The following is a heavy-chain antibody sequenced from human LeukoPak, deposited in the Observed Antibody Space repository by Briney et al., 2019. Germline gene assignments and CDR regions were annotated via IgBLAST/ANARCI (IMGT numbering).Heavy chain of an antibody. CDR2: IFNSGDT. CDR1: GFTISSNY. Sequence: GGSLRLSCAASGFTISSNYMNWVRQAPGKGLEWVSVIFNSGDTYYADSVKGRFTISRDTSKNTLYLQMNSLRVDDTAVYYCGRDPAPATGAFDIWGQGTMVIIS. V-gene: IGHV3-53*01. D-gene: IGHD1-1*01. J-gene: IGHJ3*02. CDR3: GRDPAPATGAFDI.